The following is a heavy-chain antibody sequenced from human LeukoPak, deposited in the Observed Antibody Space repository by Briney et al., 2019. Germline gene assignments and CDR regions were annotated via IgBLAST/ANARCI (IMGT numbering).Heavy chain of an antibody. J-gene: IGHJ6*02. D-gene: IGHD2-21*02. Sequence: ASVKVSCKASGYTFTSYGISWVRQAPGQGLEWMGWISAYNGNTNYAQKLQGRVTMTTDTSTSTAYMELRSLRSDDTAVYYCAREGVVVTAIPANYYYYGMDVWGQGTTVTVSS. CDR3: AREGVVVTAIPANYYYYGMDV. CDR1: GYTFTSYG. V-gene: IGHV1-18*01. CDR2: ISAYNGNT.